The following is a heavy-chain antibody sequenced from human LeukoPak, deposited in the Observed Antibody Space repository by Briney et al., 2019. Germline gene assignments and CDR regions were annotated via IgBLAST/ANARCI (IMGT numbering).Heavy chain of an antibody. CDR1: GGSISSGSYY. CDR2: IYTSGST. Sequence: SETLSLTCTVSGGSISSGSYYWSWIRQPAGKGLEWIGRIYTSGSTNYNPSLKSRVTISVDTSKKEFSLNLTSVTAADTAVYYCAKVAMYYYGSETYFFFDDWGQGILVTVSS. D-gene: IGHD3-10*01. CDR3: AKVAMYYYGSETYFFFDD. J-gene: IGHJ4*02. V-gene: IGHV4-61*02.